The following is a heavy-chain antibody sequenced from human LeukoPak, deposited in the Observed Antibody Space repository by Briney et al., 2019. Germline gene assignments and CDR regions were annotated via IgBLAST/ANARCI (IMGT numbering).Heavy chain of an antibody. CDR3: ARDPRWLTPDCTSISCYENYFDP. V-gene: IGHV4-38-2*02. CDR2: IYHTGSA. J-gene: IGHJ4*02. Sequence: PSETPSLTCVVSGFSIRSGYQWAWIRQPPGKGLEWIGSIYHTGSAHYNPSLKSRVTISIDTSNNQFSLRLNSVTAADTAVYYCARDPRWLTPDCTSISCYENYFDPWGQGILVTVSS. D-gene: IGHD2-2*01. CDR1: GFSIRSGYQ.